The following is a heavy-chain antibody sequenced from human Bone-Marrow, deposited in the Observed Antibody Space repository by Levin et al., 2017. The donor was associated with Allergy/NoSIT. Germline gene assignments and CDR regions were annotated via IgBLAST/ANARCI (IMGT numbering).Heavy chain of an antibody. D-gene: IGHD4-17*01. CDR3: ARDGHGDYVGDDAFDI. CDR1: GGSISSNNW. CDR2: ISHSGST. J-gene: IGHJ3*02. Sequence: GSLRLSCAVSGGSISSNNWWSWVRQPPGKELEWIGEISHSGSTNYNPSLKSRIIISVDNSKNQFSLKLKSVTAADTAVYYCARDGHGDYVGDDAFDIWGRGTMVTVSS. V-gene: IGHV4-4*02.